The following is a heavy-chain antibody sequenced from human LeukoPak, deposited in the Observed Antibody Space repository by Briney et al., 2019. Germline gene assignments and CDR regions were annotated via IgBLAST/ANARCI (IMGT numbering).Heavy chain of an antibody. CDR2: IGIRGDT. Sequence: PGGSLRLSCAASGYTFIDYDMHWVRQVLGKGLEGVSAIGIRGDTHYSGSVKGRFTISRENAESSLYLQMNSLRAEDTAVYYCARGGIQVSGIDEFGYWGQGTLVTVSS. CDR1: GYTFIDYD. J-gene: IGHJ4*02. D-gene: IGHD6-19*01. CDR3: ARGGIQVSGIDEFGY. V-gene: IGHV3-13*01.